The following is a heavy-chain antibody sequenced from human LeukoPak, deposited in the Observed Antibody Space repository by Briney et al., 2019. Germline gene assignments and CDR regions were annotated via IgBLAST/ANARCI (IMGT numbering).Heavy chain of an antibody. Sequence: PGGSLRLSCAASGFTFSGYAMSWVRQAPGKGLEWVSAISGSGGSTYYADSVKGRFTISRDNSKNTLYLQMNSLRAEDTAVYYCAKGTPIAVAGTGVWFDYWGQGTLVTVSS. CDR2: ISGSGGST. CDR1: GFTFSGYA. D-gene: IGHD6-19*01. J-gene: IGHJ4*02. CDR3: AKGTPIAVAGTGVWFDY. V-gene: IGHV3-23*01.